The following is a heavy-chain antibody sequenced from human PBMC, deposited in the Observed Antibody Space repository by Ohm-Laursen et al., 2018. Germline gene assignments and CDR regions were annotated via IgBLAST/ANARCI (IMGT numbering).Heavy chain of an antibody. J-gene: IGHJ6*02. CDR3: ARGSLNGLDV. CDR1: GFNFSNYA. D-gene: IGHD3-16*01. Sequence: SLRLSCSASGFNFSNYAMNWVRQAPGKGLEWLSYISNSGSTIYADSVKGRFTISRDNAKNTLYLQMNSLRAEDTAVYYCARGSLNGLDVWGQGTTVTVSS. V-gene: IGHV3-48*03. CDR2: ISNSGST.